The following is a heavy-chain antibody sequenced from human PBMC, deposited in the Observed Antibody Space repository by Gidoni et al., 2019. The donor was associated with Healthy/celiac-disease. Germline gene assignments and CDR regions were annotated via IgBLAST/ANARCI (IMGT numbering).Heavy chain of an antibody. CDR1: GFTFSSYA. CDR2: ISGSVCST. J-gene: IGHJ4*02. CDR3: AKSKIVVVPAATYFDY. Sequence: EVQLLESGGGLVQPGGSLRLSCAASGFTFSSYAMSWVRQAPGKGLEWVSAISGSVCSTYYADSVKGRFTISRDNSKNTLYLQMNSLRAEDTAVYYCAKSKIVVVPAATYFDYWGQGTLVTVSS. V-gene: IGHV3-23*01. D-gene: IGHD2-2*01.